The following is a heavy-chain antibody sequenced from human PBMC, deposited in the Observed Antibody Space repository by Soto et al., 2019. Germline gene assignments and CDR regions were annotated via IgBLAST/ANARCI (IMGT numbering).Heavy chain of an antibody. J-gene: IGHJ4*02. CDR3: VRPYYSSSWFPFDR. D-gene: IGHD6-13*01. Sequence: VGSLRLSCTVSGFDFGDYYMSWIRQAPGKGLEWVSYIDSGDGTTYYTDSVKGRFTISRDNAKKTVYLQMSSLRVEDTALYYCVRPYYSSSWFPFDRWGQGTLVTVSS. CDR2: IDSGDGTT. V-gene: IGHV3-11*01. CDR1: GFDFGDYY.